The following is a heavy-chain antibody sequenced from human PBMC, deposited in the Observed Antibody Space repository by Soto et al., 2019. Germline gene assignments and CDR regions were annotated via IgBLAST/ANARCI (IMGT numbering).Heavy chain of an antibody. CDR3: ASNYAYAQGYYYYGIDV. D-gene: IGHD2-2*01. J-gene: IGHJ6*02. CDR2: VNSAGSTT. Sequence: EVQLVESGGGLVQPGGSLRLSCAASGFTFSNYWMHWVRQAPGKWLVWVSRVNSAGSTTNYADSVKGRFTVSRDHAKHTLQLQMNSLRAEETAVYYCASNYAYAQGYYYYGIDVWGQGTTGTVSS. V-gene: IGHV3-74*01. CDR1: GFTFSNYW.